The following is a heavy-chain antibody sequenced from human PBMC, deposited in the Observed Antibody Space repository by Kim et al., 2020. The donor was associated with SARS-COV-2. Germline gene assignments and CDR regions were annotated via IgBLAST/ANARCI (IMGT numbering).Heavy chain of an antibody. J-gene: IGHJ4*02. CDR3: ARDWGSGWGE. D-gene: IGHD6-19*01. Sequence: NKHDARSGKGRFTISIDNSKTTLYLQMKSVRAEETAVYYCARDWGSGWGEWGQGTLVTVSS. CDR2: NK. V-gene: IGHV3-30*01.